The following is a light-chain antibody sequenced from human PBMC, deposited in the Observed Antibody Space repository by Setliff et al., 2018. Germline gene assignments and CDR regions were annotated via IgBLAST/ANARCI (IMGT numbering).Light chain of an antibody. Sequence: LTQPASVSGSPGQSIAISCTGTSSDVGGSNHVSWYQQYPDKAPRLILFDVTNRPSGVSDRFSGSKSGNTASLIISGLQAEDDADYYCCSHTRTLNPFVFGTGTKVTVL. V-gene: IGLV2-14*03. CDR1: SSDVGGSNH. CDR3: CSHTRTLNPFV. J-gene: IGLJ1*01. CDR2: DVT.